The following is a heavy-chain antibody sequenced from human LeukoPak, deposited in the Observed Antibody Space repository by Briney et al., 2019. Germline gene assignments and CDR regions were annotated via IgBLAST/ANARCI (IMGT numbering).Heavy chain of an antibody. CDR3: ARVTRGLTGYYNWFDP. Sequence: GASVKVSCKASGYTFTSYGISWVRQAPGQGLEWMGWISAYNGNTNYAQKLQGRVTMTTDTSTSTAYMELRSLRSDDTAVYYCARVTRGLTGYYNWFDPWGQGTLVTVSS. CDR2: ISAYNGNT. CDR1: GYTFTSYG. J-gene: IGHJ5*02. V-gene: IGHV1-18*01. D-gene: IGHD3-9*01.